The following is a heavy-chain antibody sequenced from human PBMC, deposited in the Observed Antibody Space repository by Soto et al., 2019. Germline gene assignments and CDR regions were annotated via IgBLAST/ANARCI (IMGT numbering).Heavy chain of an antibody. CDR3: ARDERAYGADALDI. CDR2: ISSSGSTI. J-gene: IGHJ3*02. V-gene: IGHV3-48*01. Sequence: EVQLVESGGGLVQPGGSLRLSCAASGFTFSSYSMTWVRQAPGKGLGWVSYISSSGSTIYYADSVKGRFTISRDNAQNSLFLQMISLRAEDTAVYYCARDERAYGADALDIWGQGTMVTVSS. CDR1: GFTFSSYS. D-gene: IGHD4-17*01.